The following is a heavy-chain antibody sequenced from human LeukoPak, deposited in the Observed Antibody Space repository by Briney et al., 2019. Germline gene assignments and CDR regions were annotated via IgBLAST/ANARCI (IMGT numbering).Heavy chain of an antibody. CDR1: GGSISSSSYY. J-gene: IGHJ6*03. Sequence: SETLSLTCTVSGGSISSSSYYWGWIRQPPGKGLEWIGSIYYSGSTYYNPSLKSRVTVSVDTSKNQFSLKLSSVTAADTAVYYCARAMEQQLATKNNYYYYYYMDVWGKGTTVTVSS. CDR2: IYYSGST. V-gene: IGHV4-39*07. CDR3: ARAMEQQLATKNNYYYYYYMDV. D-gene: IGHD6-13*01.